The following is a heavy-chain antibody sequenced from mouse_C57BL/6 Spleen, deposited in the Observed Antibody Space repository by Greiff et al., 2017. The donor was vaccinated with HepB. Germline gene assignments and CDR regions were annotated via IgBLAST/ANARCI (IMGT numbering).Heavy chain of an antibody. V-gene: IGHV1-55*01. J-gene: IGHJ2*01. CDR2: IYPGSGST. CDR3: ARYDYGSSNDY. Sequence: QVQLQQPGAELVKPGASVKMSCKASGYTFTSYWITWVKQRPGQGLEWIGDIYPGSGSTNYNEKFKSKATLTVDTSSSPAYMQLSSLTSEDSAVYYCARYDYGSSNDYWGQGTTLTVSS. CDR1: GYTFTSYW. D-gene: IGHD1-1*01.